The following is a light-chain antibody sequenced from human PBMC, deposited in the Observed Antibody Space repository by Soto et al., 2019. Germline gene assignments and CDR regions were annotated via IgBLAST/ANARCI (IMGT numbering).Light chain of an antibody. CDR1: SSDVGGYNY. J-gene: IGLJ2*01. CDR3: SSYTSSSTPHVV. CDR2: DVS. V-gene: IGLV2-14*01. Sequence: QSALTQPASVSGSPGQSITISCTGNSSDVGGYNYVSWYQQYPGKAPKLMIYDVSNRPSGVSNRCSGSKSGNTASLTISGLQAEDEADYYCSSYTSSSTPHVVFGGGTKLTVL.